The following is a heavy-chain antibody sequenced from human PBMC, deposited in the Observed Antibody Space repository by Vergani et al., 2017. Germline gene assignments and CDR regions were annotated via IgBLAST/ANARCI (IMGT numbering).Heavy chain of an antibody. J-gene: IGHJ4*02. V-gene: IGHV1-2*02. CDR2: INPNSGGT. D-gene: IGHD2-2*01. CDR1: GYTFTDYF. Sequence: QVQLVQSGAEVKKPGASVKFSCKASGYTFTDYFMHWVRQAPGQGLEWMGWINPNSGGTNYAQKFQGRVTMTRDTSISTGYMELSNLRSDDTAVYYCARVGTSSNRDYFDDWGQGTLVTVSS. CDR3: ARVGTSSNRDYFDD.